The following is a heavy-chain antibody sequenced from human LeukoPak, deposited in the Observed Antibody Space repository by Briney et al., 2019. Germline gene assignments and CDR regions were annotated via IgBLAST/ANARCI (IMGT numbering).Heavy chain of an antibody. J-gene: IGHJ4*02. CDR1: GFTFSSYG. D-gene: IGHD3-22*01. V-gene: IGHV3-33*01. Sequence: GGSLRLSCAASGFTFSSYGMHWVRQAPGKGLEWVAVIWYDGSNKYYADSVKGRFTISRDNSKNTLYLQMNSLRAKDTAVYYCARETSYYYDSSGYRLTDYWGQGTLVTVSS. CDR3: ARETSYYYDSSGYRLTDY. CDR2: IWYDGSNK.